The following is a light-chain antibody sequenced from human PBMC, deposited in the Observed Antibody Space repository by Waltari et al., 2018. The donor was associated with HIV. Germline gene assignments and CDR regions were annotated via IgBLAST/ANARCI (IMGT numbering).Light chain of an antibody. CDR1: QSINAW. CDR3: QQYNNFPAT. CDR2: KAS. J-gene: IGKJ3*01. V-gene: IGKV1-5*03. Sequence: DIQMTQSPSTLSASVGDRVIITCRASQSINAWLAWYQQIPGKAPRLLIYKASNLQSGVPSRFSGSGSGTEFTLTINSLQPDDFATYYCQQYNNFPATFGPGTKVDIK.